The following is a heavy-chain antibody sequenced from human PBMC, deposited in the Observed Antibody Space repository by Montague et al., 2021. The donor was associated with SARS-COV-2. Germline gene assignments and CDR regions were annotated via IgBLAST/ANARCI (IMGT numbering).Heavy chain of an antibody. J-gene: IGHJ6*02. CDR1: GGSISSSSYY. CDR3: ARDKAEYSVVVPAVPLAYGMDV. V-gene: IGHV4-39*07. D-gene: IGHD2-2*01. CDR2: IYYSGST. Sequence: SETLSLTCTVSGGSISSSSYYWGWIRQPPGKGLEWIGSIYYSGSTYYNPSLKSRVTISVDTSKNQFYLKLSSVTAADTAVYYCARDKAEYSVVVPAVPLAYGMDVWGQGTTVTVSS.